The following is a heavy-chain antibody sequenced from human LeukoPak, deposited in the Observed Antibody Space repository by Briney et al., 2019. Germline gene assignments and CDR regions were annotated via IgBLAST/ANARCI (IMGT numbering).Heavy chain of an antibody. CDR3: ARNTRYSHDAFDI. V-gene: IGHV3-74*01. CDR1: GFIFSSYW. J-gene: IGHJ3*02. Sequence: PGGSLRLSCAASGFIFSSYWMHWVCHAPGKGLAWVSRINTDGSSTSYADSVKGRFTISRDNAKNSLYLQMNSLRAEDTAVYYCARNTRYSHDAFDIWGQGTMVTVSS. CDR2: INTDGSST. D-gene: IGHD3-16*02.